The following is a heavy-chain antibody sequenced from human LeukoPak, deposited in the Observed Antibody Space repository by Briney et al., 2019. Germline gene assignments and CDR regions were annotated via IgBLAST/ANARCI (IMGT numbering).Heavy chain of an antibody. CDR1: GFTFSSYS. CDR2: ISSSSSYI. J-gene: IGHJ4*02. CDR3: AKETIVGARFDY. D-gene: IGHD1-26*01. V-gene: IGHV3-21*01. Sequence: GGSLRLSCAASGFTFSSYSMNWVRQAPGKGLEWVSSISSSSSYIYYADSVKGRFTISRDNAKNSLYLQMNSLRAEDTAVYYCAKETIVGARFDYWGQGTLVTVSS.